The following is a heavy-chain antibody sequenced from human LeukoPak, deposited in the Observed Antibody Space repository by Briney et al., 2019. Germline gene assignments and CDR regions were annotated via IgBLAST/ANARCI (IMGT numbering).Heavy chain of an antibody. J-gene: IGHJ4*02. CDR2: IYYSGST. Sequence: SETLSLTRTVSGSSISSYYWSWIRQPPGKGLEWIGYIYYSGSTKYNPSLKSRVTISVDTTKNQFSLNLSSVTAADTAVYYCARDTREDTAMAYFDYWGQGTLVTVSS. D-gene: IGHD5-18*01. V-gene: IGHV4-59*01. CDR3: ARDTREDTAMAYFDY. CDR1: GSSISSYY.